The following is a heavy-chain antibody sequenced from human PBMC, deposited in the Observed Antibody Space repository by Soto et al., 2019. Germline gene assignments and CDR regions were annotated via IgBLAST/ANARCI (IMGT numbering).Heavy chain of an antibody. V-gene: IGHV1-2*02. Sequence: ASVKVSCKASGYTFTVYYMHWVRQAPGQGLEWMGWINPKSGGTMYPQKFQGRVTMAWDTSISTAYMALTRLRSDDTAVYYCARDLAKGGGSAGFDYWGQGTLVTVSS. CDR1: GYTFTVYY. CDR2: INPKSGGT. J-gene: IGHJ4*02. CDR3: ARDLAKGGGSAGFDY. D-gene: IGHD1-26*01.